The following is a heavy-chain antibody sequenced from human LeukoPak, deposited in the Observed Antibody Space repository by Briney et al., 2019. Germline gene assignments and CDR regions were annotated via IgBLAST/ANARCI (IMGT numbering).Heavy chain of an antibody. J-gene: IGHJ5*02. CDR1: GGTFSSYA. D-gene: IGHD3-22*01. V-gene: IGHV1-69*04. CDR2: IIPILGIA. Sequence: ASVKVSCKASGGTFSSYAISWVRQAPGQGLEWMGRIIPILGIANYAQKFQGRVTITADKSTSTAYMELSSLRSEDTAVYYCARDLDSSVWFDPWGQGTLVAVSS. CDR3: ARDLDSSVWFDP.